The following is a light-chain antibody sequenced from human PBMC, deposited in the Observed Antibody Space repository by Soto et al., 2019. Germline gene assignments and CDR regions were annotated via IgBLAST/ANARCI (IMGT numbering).Light chain of an antibody. CDR1: QDISNF. Sequence: DIQMTQSPSSLSASVGDRVTITCQATQDISNFLNWFQQKPGKAPKLLIYDASTLETRVPSRFSGSGSGTDFTFTISSLQTEDIATYSCQQYEDPPGTFGQGTKVDIK. CDR3: QQYEDPPGT. CDR2: DAS. J-gene: IGKJ1*01. V-gene: IGKV1-33*01.